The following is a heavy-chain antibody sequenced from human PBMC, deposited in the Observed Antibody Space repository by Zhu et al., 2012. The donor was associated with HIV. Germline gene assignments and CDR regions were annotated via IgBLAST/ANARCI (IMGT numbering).Heavy chain of an antibody. V-gene: IGHV4-30-4*01. Sequence: QVQVQESGPGLMKPSQTLSLTCTVSRASVTSSDYYWSWIRQTPGKALEWIGYIYNSGSTEYSPSLKSRLSMSVDTSKNQFSLNLNSVTAADTATYYCVRSHVHYHGDNKRWPAAFDIWGQGTKVTVSS. CDR1: RASVTSSDYY. CDR3: VRSHVHYHGDNKRWPAAFDI. CDR2: IYNSGST. J-gene: IGHJ3*02. D-gene: IGHD4/OR15-4a*01.